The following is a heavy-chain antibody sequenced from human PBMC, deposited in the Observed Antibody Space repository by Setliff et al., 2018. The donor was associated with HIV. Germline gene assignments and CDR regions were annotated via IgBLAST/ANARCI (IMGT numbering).Heavy chain of an antibody. CDR1: GFTFSSYE. CDR3: AKLVVGFSGSSAYMDV. J-gene: IGHJ6*03. CDR2: ISSSGSLI. D-gene: IGHD1-26*01. V-gene: IGHV3-48*03. Sequence: GSLRLSCAASGFTFSSYEMNWVRQAPGKGLEWVSYISSSGSLIYYADSVKGRFTMSRDNAKNSLYLQMISLRAEDTALYYCAKLVVGFSGSSAYMDVWGKGTTVTVSS.